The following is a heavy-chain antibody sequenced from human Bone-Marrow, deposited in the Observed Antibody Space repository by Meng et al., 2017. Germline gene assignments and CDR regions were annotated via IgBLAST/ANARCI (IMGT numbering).Heavy chain of an antibody. V-gene: IGHV2-70*04. CDR3: ARINPRYGGFDY. D-gene: IGHD4-23*01. CDR1: GFSLSTSGMR. Sequence: SGPTLVKPTQTLTLTCTFSGFSLSTSGMRVSWIRQPPGKALEWLARIDWDDDKFYSTSLKTRLTISKETSKNQVVLTMTNMDPVDTATYYCARINPRYGGFDYWGQGTLVTVSS. J-gene: IGHJ4*02. CDR2: IDWDDDK.